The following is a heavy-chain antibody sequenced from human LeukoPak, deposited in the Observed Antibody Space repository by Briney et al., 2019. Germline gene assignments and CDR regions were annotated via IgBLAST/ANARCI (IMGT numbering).Heavy chain of an antibody. J-gene: IGHJ6*02. Sequence: GRSLRLSCAASGFTFSSCAMHWVRQAPGKGLDWVAVISYDGSNKYYADSVRGRFTISRDNSKNTLYLQMNSLRAEDTAVYYCAKSSGPGGYYYYGMDVWGQGTTVTVSS. CDR2: ISYDGSNK. D-gene: IGHD6-19*01. CDR3: AKSSGPGGYYYYGMDV. CDR1: GFTFSSCA. V-gene: IGHV3-30-3*01.